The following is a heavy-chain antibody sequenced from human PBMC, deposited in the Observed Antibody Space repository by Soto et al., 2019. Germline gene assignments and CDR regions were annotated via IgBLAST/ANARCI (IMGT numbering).Heavy chain of an antibody. D-gene: IGHD2-15*01. CDR3: ARMSVCSGGSCYSDYGMDV. J-gene: IGHJ6*02. V-gene: IGHV2-70*04. CDR2: IDWDDDK. Sequence: SGPTLVNPTQTLTPTCTFSGFSLSTSGMRVSWIRQPPGKALEWLARIDWDDDKFYSTSLKTRLTISKDTSKNQVVLTMTNMDPVDTATYYCARMSVCSGGSCYSDYGMDVWGQGTTVTVSS. CDR1: GFSLSTSGMR.